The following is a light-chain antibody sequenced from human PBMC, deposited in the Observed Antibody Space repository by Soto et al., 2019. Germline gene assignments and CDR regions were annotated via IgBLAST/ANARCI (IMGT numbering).Light chain of an antibody. CDR1: QSISSW. J-gene: IGKJ1*01. CDR2: DAS. CDR3: QQYNSYSAT. V-gene: IGKV1-5*01. Sequence: DIQMTQSPSTLSASVGDRVTITCRASQSISSWLAWYQQKPGKAPKLLIYDASSLESGVPSRFSGSGSGTEFTFTISSLQPDDFATYSCQQYNSYSATFGQGTKVEIK.